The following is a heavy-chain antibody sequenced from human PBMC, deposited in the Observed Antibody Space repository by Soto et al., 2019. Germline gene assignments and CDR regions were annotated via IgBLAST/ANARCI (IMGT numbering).Heavy chain of an antibody. J-gene: IGHJ4*02. CDR3: ATSQKGYNWNYFDH. Sequence: SETLSLTCTVSGGSISSSSYYWGWIRQPPGKGLEWIGSIYYTGFTSYNPSLESRVSVSVDTSKSQFSLKVSGVSAADTAVYYCATSQKGYNWNYFDHWGQGALVTVSS. CDR1: GGSISSSSYY. D-gene: IGHD1-20*01. V-gene: IGHV4-39*01. CDR2: IYYTGFT.